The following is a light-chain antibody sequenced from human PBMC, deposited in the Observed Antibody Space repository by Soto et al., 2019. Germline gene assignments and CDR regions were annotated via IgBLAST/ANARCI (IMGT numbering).Light chain of an antibody. CDR1: QTIGTW. Sequence: DVQTTQSPSTRSSSVGDRVTITFLASQTIGTWLAWYQQKPAKAPKLLIYKASTLESGGPSRFSGSGSGTEFTLTVSSLQADDFATYYCQQYNDLSTFGGGTKVDI. CDR2: KAS. CDR3: QQYNDLST. V-gene: IGKV1-5*03. J-gene: IGKJ4*01.